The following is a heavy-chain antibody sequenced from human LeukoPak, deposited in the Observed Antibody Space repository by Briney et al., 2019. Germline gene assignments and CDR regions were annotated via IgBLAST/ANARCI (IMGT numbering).Heavy chain of an antibody. D-gene: IGHD3-22*01. CDR1: GYTFTSYG. CDR3: ARVSDSGGYPDSDAFDI. CDR2: ISAYNGNT. Sequence: ASVKVSCKASGYTFTSYGISWVRQAPGQGLEWMGWISAYNGNTNYAQKPQGRVTMTTDTSTSTAYMELRSLRSDDTAVYYCARVSDSGGYPDSDAFDIWGQGTMVTVSS. V-gene: IGHV1-18*01. J-gene: IGHJ3*02.